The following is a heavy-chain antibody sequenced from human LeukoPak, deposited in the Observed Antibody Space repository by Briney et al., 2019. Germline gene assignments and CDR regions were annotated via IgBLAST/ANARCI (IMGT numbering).Heavy chain of an antibody. D-gene: IGHD3-3*01. V-gene: IGHV1-46*01. CDR1: GYTFTSYY. CDR3: ARDFGPVNGTIFGVVISAYGMDV. CDR2: INPSGGST. J-gene: IGHJ6*02. Sequence: ASVKVSCKASGYTFTSYYMHWVRQAPGQGLEWMGIINPSGGSTSYAQKFQGRVTMTRDTSTSTVYMELSSLRSEDTAAYYCARDFGPVNGTIFGVVISAYGMDVWGQGTTDTVSS.